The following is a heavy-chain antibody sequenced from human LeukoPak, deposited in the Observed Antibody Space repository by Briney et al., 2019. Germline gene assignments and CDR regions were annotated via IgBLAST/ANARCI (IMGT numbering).Heavy chain of an antibody. J-gene: IGHJ6*02. CDR3: AADCSGGSCYNDYYYYGMDV. D-gene: IGHD2-15*01. Sequence: GGSLRLSCAASGFTFSSYAMSWVRQAPGKGLEWVSAISGSGGSTYYADSVKGRFTISRDNSKNTLHLQMNSLRAEDTAVYYCAADCSGGSCYNDYYYYGMDVWGQGTTVTVSS. V-gene: IGHV3-23*01. CDR2: ISGSGGST. CDR1: GFTFSSYA.